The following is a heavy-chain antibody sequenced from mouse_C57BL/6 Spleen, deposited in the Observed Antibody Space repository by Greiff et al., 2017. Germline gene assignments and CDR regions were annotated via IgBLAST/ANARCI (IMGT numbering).Heavy chain of an antibody. D-gene: IGHD2-1*01. CDR1: GYSFTDYN. CDR2: INPNYGTT. V-gene: IGHV1-39*01. CDR3: ARNGNYPAWFAY. Sequence: VHVKQSGPELVKPGASVKISCKASGYSFTDYNMNWVKQSNGKSLEWIGVINPNYGTTSYNQQFKGKATLTVDQSSSTAYMQLNSLTSEDSAVYYCARNGNYPAWFAYWGQGTLVTVSA. J-gene: IGHJ3*01.